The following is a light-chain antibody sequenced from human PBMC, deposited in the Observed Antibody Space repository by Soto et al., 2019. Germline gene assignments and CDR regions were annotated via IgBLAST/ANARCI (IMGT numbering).Light chain of an antibody. CDR3: QHYNSYSEA. Sequence: DIQMTQSPSSLSASVGDRVTITCRASQSISRYLNWYQHRPGQAPKLLINAASNLRSGVPSRFSGSGSGTDFTLTITSLQPEDFATYYCQHYNSYSEAFGQGTKVDIK. CDR2: AAS. J-gene: IGKJ1*01. V-gene: IGKV1-39*01. CDR1: QSISRY.